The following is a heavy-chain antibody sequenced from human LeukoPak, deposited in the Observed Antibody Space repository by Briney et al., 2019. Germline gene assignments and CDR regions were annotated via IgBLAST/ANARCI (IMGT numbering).Heavy chain of an antibody. V-gene: IGHV3-21*01. Sequence: GGSLRLSCAASGFTFRSHSLDWVPQAPGKGLEWVSSITGAGSIQYADSVQGRFTISRDNIQNSIFLQMNSLRAEDTAVYYCVRDVIHSYFDIWGQGILVTVSS. CDR2: ITGAGSI. J-gene: IGHJ4*02. CDR1: GFTFRSHS. CDR3: VRDVIHSYFDI. D-gene: IGHD2/OR15-2a*01.